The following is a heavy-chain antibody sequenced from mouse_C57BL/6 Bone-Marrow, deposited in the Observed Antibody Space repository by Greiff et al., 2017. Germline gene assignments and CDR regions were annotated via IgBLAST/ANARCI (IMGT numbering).Heavy chain of an antibody. CDR2: ISDGGSYT. J-gene: IGHJ3*01. CDR1: GFTFSSYA. D-gene: IGHD2-5*01. V-gene: IGHV5-4*01. CDR3: ARDRASNYGWFAY. Sequence: EVQGVESGGGLVKPGGSLKLSCAASGFTFSSYAMSWVRQTPEKRLEWVATISDGGSYTYYPDNVKGRFTISRDNAKNNLYLQMSHLKSEDTAMYYCARDRASNYGWFAYWGQGTLVTVSA.